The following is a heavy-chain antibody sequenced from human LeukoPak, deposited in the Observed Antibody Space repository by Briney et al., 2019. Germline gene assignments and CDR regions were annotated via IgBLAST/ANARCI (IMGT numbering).Heavy chain of an antibody. V-gene: IGHV3-23*01. CDR2: ISGSGGST. J-gene: IGHJ4*02. Sequence: GGSLRLSCAASGFTFSSYAMSCVRQSPGKGLEWVSAISGSGGSTYYADSVKGRFTISRDNSRNTLYLQMNSLRAEDTAVYYCAKDTTIVVVTAMDYWGQGTLVTVSS. D-gene: IGHD2-21*02. CDR1: GFTFSSYA. CDR3: AKDTTIVVVTAMDY.